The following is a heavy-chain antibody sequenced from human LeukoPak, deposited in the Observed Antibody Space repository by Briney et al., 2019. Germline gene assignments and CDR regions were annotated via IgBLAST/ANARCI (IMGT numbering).Heavy chain of an antibody. Sequence: GGSLRLSCAASGFTFSSYGMHWVRQAPGNGLEWVAFIRYDGSNKYYADSVKGRFTISRDNSKNTLYLQMNSLRAEDTAVYYCAKDINYKRGRNYFDYWGQGTLVTVSS. D-gene: IGHD3-10*01. CDR3: AKDINYKRGRNYFDY. J-gene: IGHJ4*02. CDR1: GFTFSSYG. CDR2: IRYDGSNK. V-gene: IGHV3-30*02.